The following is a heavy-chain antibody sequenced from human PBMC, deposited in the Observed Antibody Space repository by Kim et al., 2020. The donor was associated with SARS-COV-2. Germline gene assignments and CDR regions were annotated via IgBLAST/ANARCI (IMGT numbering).Heavy chain of an antibody. D-gene: IGHD3-16*01. CDR2: IKQDGSES. J-gene: IGHJ4*02. V-gene: IGHV3-7*05. CDR1: GFTFYDYW. Sequence: GGSLRLSCVGSGFTFYDYWMTWVRLAPGKGLEWVAVIKQDGSESYYVDSVRGRFTISRDNAENSVYLQMNSLSADDTAVYYCARDWGDYWGQGTLVTVSS. CDR3: ARDWGDY.